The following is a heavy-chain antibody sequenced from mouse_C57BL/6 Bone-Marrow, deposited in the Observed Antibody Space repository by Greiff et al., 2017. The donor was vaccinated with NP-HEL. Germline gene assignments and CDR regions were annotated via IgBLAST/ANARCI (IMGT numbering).Heavy chain of an antibody. D-gene: IGHD3-1*01. J-gene: IGHJ4*01. CDR3: ARRRAHYYAMDY. CDR2: ISNGGGST. Sequence: EVKLVESGGGLVQPGGSLKLSCAASGFTFSDYYMYWVRQTPEKRLEWVAYISNGGGSTYYPDTVKGRFTISRDNAKNTLYLQMSRLKSEDTAMYYCARRRAHYYAMDYWGQGTSVTVSS. V-gene: IGHV5-12*01. CDR1: GFTFSDYY.